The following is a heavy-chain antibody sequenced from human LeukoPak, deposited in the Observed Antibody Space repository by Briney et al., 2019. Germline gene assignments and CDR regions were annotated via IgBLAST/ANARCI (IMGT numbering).Heavy chain of an antibody. J-gene: IGHJ3*02. V-gene: IGHV3-74*01. CDR3: ARGTTHCNSGSRYYYAFDI. D-gene: IGHD2/OR15-2a*01. CDR2: IHSDGSST. CDR1: GFSLSNYW. Sequence: GGSLRLSCAASGFSLSNYWMHWVRQAPGTGLVWVSRIHSDGSSTTYADSVKGRFTISRDNAKNTLYLQMSSLRADDTAIYYCARGTTHCNSGSRYYYAFDIWGQGTMVTVSS.